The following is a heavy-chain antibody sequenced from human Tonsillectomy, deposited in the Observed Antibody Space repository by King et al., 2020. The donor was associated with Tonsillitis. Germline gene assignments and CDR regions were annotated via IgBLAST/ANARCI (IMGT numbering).Heavy chain of an antibody. Sequence: QLVQSGAEVKKPGASVKVSCKASGYTFTSYYMHWVRQAPGQGLEWMGIINPNGGSTSYGQKIQGRLTVTRDMSTSTVYMELSNLRSEDTAVYYCARAMIRGQGVFDYWGQGTLGTVSS. CDR3: ARAMIRGQGVFDY. V-gene: IGHV1-46*01. CDR1: GYTFTSYY. D-gene: IGHD3-10*01. CDR2: INPNGGST. J-gene: IGHJ4*02.